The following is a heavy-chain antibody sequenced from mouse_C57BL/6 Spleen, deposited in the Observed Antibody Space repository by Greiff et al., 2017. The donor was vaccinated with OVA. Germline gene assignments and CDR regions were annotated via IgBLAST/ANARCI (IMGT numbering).Heavy chain of an antibody. Sequence: EVQLQQSGPELVKPGASVKISCKASGYTFTDYYMNWVKQSHGKSLEWIGDINPNNGGTSYNQKFKGKATLTVDKSSSTAYMELRSLTSEDSAVYYCARSDSALFGFAYWGQGTLVTVSA. D-gene: IGHD6-1*01. CDR3: ARSDSALFGFAY. CDR1: GYTFTDYY. V-gene: IGHV1-26*01. CDR2: INPNNGGT. J-gene: IGHJ3*01.